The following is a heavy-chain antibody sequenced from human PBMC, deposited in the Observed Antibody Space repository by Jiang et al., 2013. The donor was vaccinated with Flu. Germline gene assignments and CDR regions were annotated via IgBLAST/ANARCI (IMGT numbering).Heavy chain of an antibody. CDR3: ARELFTMVRDYGGYGMDV. CDR2: INPSGGST. Sequence: GAEVKKPGASVKVSCKASGYAFTSYYMHWVRQAPGQGLEWMGIINPSGGSTSYAQKFQGRVTMTRDTSTSTVYMELSSLRSEDTAVYYCARELFTMVRDYGGYGMDVWGQGTTVTVSS. J-gene: IGHJ6*02. CDR1: GYAFTSYY. V-gene: IGHV1-46*03. D-gene: IGHD3-10*01.